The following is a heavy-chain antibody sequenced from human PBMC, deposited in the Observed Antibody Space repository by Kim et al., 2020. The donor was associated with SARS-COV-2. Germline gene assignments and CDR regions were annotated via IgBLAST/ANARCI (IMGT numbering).Heavy chain of an antibody. CDR3: VRHSGDYFDL. J-gene: IGHJ4*02. D-gene: IGHD6-25*01. V-gene: IGHV3-7*01. CDR1: GFFSGGHW. CDR2: LNEGGSQT. Sequence: GSLRLSCEGSGFFSGGHWMSWVRQAPGKGREWVAILNEGGSQTFYADSVKGRFTISRDNAKTSVYLQMDGLRGDDTAVYYCVRHSGDYFDLWGQGTLVTVSS.